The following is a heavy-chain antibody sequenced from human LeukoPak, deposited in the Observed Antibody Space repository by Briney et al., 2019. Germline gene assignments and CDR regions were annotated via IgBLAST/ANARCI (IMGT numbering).Heavy chain of an antibody. CDR1: GFTFSSYS. Sequence: PGGSLRLSCTASGFTFSSYSMNWVRQAPGKGLEWVSYISSSGSTIYYADSVKGRFTISRDNAQNTLFVLMNSLRAEDTAVYYCARAPFGGSPYGTYYFDLWGQGTLVTVSS. CDR3: ARAPFGGSPYGTYYFDL. D-gene: IGHD1-26*01. J-gene: IGHJ4*02. V-gene: IGHV3-48*04. CDR2: ISSSGSTI.